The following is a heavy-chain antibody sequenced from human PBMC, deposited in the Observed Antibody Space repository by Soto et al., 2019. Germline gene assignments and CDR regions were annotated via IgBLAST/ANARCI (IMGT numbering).Heavy chain of an antibody. D-gene: IGHD4-4*01. V-gene: IGHV3-30-3*01. CDR1: GFTFSSYA. Sequence: QVQPVESGGGVVQPGRSLRLSCAASGFTFSSYAMHWVRQAPGKGLEWVAVISYDGSNKYYADSVKGRFTISRDNSKNTLYLQMNSLRAEDTAVYYCASSRDGYSLVLGYWGQGTLVTVSS. J-gene: IGHJ4*02. CDR2: ISYDGSNK. CDR3: ASSRDGYSLVLGY.